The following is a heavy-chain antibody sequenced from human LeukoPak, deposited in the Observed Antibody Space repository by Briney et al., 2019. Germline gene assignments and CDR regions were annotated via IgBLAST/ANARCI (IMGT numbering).Heavy chain of an antibody. V-gene: IGHV3-74*01. CDR1: GFSFSGYW. CDR3: TRDAVGAVSDY. CDR2: IKSDGTIR. D-gene: IGHD1-26*01. J-gene: IGHJ4*02. Sequence: GGSLRLSCAASGFSFSGYWMHWVRQAPGEGLVWVSSIKSDGTIRNYADAVKGRFTISRDNAKNTLYLQMSSLRAEDTAVYFCTRDAVGAVSDYWGQGTLVTVSS.